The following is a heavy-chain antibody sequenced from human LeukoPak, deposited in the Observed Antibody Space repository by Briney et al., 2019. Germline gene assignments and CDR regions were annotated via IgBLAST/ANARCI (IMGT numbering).Heavy chain of an antibody. CDR3: ASLVGATSNLS. CDR2: IYYSGST. Sequence: SETLSLTCTVSGGSISSGGYYWSWIRQHPGKGLEWIGYIYYSGSTYYNPSLKSRVTISVDTSKNQFSLTAADTAVYYCASLVGATSNLSWGQGTLVTVSS. V-gene: IGHV4-31*03. D-gene: IGHD1-26*01. CDR1: GGSISSGGYY. J-gene: IGHJ5*02.